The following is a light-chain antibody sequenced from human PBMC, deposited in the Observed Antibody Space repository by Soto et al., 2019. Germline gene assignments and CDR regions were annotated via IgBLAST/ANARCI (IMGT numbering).Light chain of an antibody. J-gene: IGKJ4*01. CDR2: AAS. CDR1: QGIGTY. V-gene: IGKV1-9*01. CDR3: QPLNSFPFI. Sequence: IQLTQSPSSLSASVGDRVTITCRASQGIGTYLAWYQQKPGKAPKLLIFAASTLQSGVPSRFSGSGSGTDFALTISSLQPEDFATFYCQPLNSFPFIFGGGTRVEIK.